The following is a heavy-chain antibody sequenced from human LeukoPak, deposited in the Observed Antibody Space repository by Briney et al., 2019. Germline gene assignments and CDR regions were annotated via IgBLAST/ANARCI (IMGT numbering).Heavy chain of an antibody. J-gene: IGHJ4*02. CDR1: GGTFSSYA. D-gene: IGHD1-1*01. V-gene: IGHV1-69*13. Sequence: ASVKVSCKASGGTFSSYATSWVRQAPGQGLEWMGGIIPIFGTANYAQKFQGRVTITADESTSTAYMELSSLRSEDTAVYYCASSLTRGTGTVDYWGQGTLVTVSS. CDR2: IIPIFGTA. CDR3: ASSLTRGTGTVDY.